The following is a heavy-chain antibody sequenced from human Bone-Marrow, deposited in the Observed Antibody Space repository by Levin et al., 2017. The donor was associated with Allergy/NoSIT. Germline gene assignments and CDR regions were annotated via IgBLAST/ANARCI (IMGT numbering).Heavy chain of an antibody. CDR2: ITRDSGYL. V-gene: IGHV3-21*01. CDR3: ARAADYPPYWYFDL. Sequence: GGSLRLSCEASDFSFSDYTMNWVRQAPGKGLEWVSSITRDSGYLYYADPLRGRVSISRDNPKNSLYLQMSSLRAEDTAVYYCARAADYPPYWYFDLWGRGTPVTVSS. D-gene: IGHD4/OR15-4a*01. CDR1: DFSFSDYT. J-gene: IGHJ2*01.